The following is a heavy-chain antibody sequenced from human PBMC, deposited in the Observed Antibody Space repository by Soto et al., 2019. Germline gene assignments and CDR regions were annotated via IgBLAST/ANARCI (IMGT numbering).Heavy chain of an antibody. CDR1: GFTFSSYG. Sequence: PGGSLRLSCAASGFTFSSYGMHWVRQAPGKGLEWVAVISYDGSNKYYADSVKGRFTISRDNSKNTLYLQMNSLRAEDTAVYYCARDCTGTGYYYDSSGYYGTPDGMDVWGQGTTVTVSS. V-gene: IGHV3-30*03. CDR2: ISYDGSNK. CDR3: ARDCTGTGYYYDSSGYYGTPDGMDV. D-gene: IGHD3-22*01. J-gene: IGHJ6*02.